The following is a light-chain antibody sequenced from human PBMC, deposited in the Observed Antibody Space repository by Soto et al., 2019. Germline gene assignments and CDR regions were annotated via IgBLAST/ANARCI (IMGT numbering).Light chain of an antibody. CDR3: CSYAGSSTSNWV. J-gene: IGLJ3*02. V-gene: IGLV2-23*01. Sequence: QSALTQPASVSGSPGQSITISCTGTSSDVGSYNLVSWYQQHPGKAPKLMIYEGSKRPSGVSNRSSGSKSGNTASLTISGLQAEDEADYCCCSYAGSSTSNWVFGGGTKLTVL. CDR2: EGS. CDR1: SSDVGSYNL.